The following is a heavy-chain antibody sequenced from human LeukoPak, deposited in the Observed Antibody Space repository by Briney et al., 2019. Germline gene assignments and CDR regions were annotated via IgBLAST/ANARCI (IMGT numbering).Heavy chain of an antibody. Sequence: GGSLRLSCAVSGLTLNNNYFNWVRQAPGKGLEWVSVIHNTVRIHYADSVNGRFTISSDTSKNTVYLQMNGLRAEDTAVYYCILTTVATSIEYWGPGTLVTVSP. J-gene: IGHJ4*02. CDR2: IHNTVRI. CDR1: GLTLNNNY. V-gene: IGHV3-53*01. CDR3: ILTTVATSIEY. D-gene: IGHD4-23*01.